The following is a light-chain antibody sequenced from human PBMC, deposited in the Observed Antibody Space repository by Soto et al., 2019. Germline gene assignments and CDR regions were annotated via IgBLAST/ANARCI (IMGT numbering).Light chain of an antibody. J-gene: IGLJ2*01. V-gene: IGLV1-40*01. CDR2: DNS. CDR1: RSNIGAGYD. CDR3: HSYDVSLRAPA. Sequence: QSVLTQPPSLSGAPGQRVTISCTGSRSNIGAGYDVHWYQHLPGTAPKVLIFDNSNRPSGVPDRFSGSKSGTSASLAITGLHAEDDAVYYCHSYDVSLRAPAFGGGTKVTVL.